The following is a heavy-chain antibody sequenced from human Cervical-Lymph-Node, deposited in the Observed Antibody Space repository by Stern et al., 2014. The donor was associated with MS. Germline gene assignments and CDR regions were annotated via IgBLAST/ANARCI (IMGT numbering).Heavy chain of an antibody. D-gene: IGHD1-26*01. CDR2: LIPFFGAT. J-gene: IGHJ4*02. Sequence: QLVQSGSEVKKPGSSVKVSCKASGDTFSSYALSWVRQAPGQGLEWVGGLIPFFGATRYAQKFLGRVTITPEESTGTAFMELSGLTSEDTAIYYCALRRSYYVYWGQGTLVTVSS. CDR1: GDTFSSYA. CDR3: ALRRSYYVY. V-gene: IGHV1-69*01.